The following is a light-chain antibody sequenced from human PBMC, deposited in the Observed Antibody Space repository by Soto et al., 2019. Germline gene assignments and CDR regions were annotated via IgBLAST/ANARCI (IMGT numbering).Light chain of an antibody. V-gene: IGLV1-40*01. CDR1: SSSIGAGYE. Sequence: QSVLTQPPSVSGAPGQRVTISCSGTSSSIGAGYEVHWYHQLPGTAPKLVVSGNGNRPSGVPDRLSASKSGTSASLAITGLQAEDEGHYYCSSYGGTNSLKVFGGGTQLTVL. CDR3: SSYGGTNSLKV. CDR2: GNG. J-gene: IGLJ2*01.